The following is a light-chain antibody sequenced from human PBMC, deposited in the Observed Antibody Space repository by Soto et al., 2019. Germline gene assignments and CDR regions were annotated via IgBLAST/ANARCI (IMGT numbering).Light chain of an antibody. Sequence: EIVLTQSPGTLSLSPGERATLSCRASQSVSSSYLAWYQQKPGQAPRLLIYGASSRATGVPARFSGSGSGTDVTLTISRLEAEDFSAYYCQQYGGSPPYTFGQGTKLDIK. J-gene: IGKJ2*01. V-gene: IGKV3-20*01. CDR1: QSVSSSY. CDR3: QQYGGSPPYT. CDR2: GAS.